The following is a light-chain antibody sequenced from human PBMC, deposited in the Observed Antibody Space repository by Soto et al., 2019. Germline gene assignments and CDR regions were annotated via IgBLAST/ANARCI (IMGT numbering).Light chain of an antibody. J-gene: IGLJ1*01. Sequence: QLVLTQPASVSGSPGQSITISCTGTSSDVSGYNYVSWYQHHPGKVPKLMIYEVSDRPSGVSNRFSGSKSGNTASLTISGLQAEDEADYYCSSYRSDTMSYVFGGGTKVTVL. CDR2: EVS. V-gene: IGLV2-14*01. CDR1: SSDVSGYNY. CDR3: SSYRSDTMSYV.